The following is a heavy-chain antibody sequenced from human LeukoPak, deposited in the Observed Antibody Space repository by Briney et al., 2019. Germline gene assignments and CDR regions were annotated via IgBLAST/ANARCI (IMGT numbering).Heavy chain of an antibody. CDR1: GFTFSSYA. Sequence: GGSLRLSCAASGFTFSSYAISWVRQAPGKGLEWVSAISGSGGSTYYADSVKGPFTIPRDKSTKTLYLQIKSLRAEDTAVYYSAKDLDYWCYDYHSDYWGQGTRVSVFS. D-gene: IGHD5-12*01. V-gene: IGHV3-23*01. CDR3: AKDLDYWCYDYHSDY. CDR2: ISGSGGST. J-gene: IGHJ4*02.